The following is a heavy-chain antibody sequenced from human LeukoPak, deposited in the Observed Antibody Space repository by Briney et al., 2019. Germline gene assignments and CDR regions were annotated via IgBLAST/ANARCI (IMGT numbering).Heavy chain of an antibody. V-gene: IGHV4-39*07. D-gene: IGHD1-26*01. CDR2: LYYSGTT. J-gene: IGHJ2*01. Sequence: SETLSLTCTVSGASISSSPHYWGWLRQAPGKGLEWIGTLYYSGTTFYKPSLKSRLTMSVDTSKNQFSLMLTSVTAADTAVYYCARAIRLVGATFKYFDLWGRGTLVTDSS. CDR1: GASISSSPHY. CDR3: ARAIRLVGATFKYFDL.